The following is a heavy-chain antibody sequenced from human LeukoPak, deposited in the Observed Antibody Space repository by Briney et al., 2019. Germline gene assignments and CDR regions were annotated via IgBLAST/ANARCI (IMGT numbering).Heavy chain of an antibody. D-gene: IGHD3-22*01. J-gene: IGHJ3*02. V-gene: IGHV5-51*01. Sequence: GESLKISCKGSGYSFPNYWIGWVRQMSGKGLEWMGIIYPLDSDTRYSPSFQGQVTISADTSISTAYLQWSSLKASDTDMYYCASAFRDSSGYPENDAFDMWGQGTMVTVSS. CDR1: GYSFPNYW. CDR2: IYPLDSDT. CDR3: ASAFRDSSGYPENDAFDM.